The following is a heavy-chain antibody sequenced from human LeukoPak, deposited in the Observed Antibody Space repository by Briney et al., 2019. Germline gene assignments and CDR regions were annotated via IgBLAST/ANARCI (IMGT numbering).Heavy chain of an antibody. D-gene: IGHD5-18*01. J-gene: IGHJ4*02. CDR1: GFTFSSYA. Sequence: GGSLRLSCAASGFTFSSYAMHWVRQAPGKGLEWVAVISYDGSNKYYADSVKGRFTISRDNSKNTLYLQMNSLRAEDTAVYYCARDITAMVPDYWGQGTLVTVSS. V-gene: IGHV3-30-3*01. CDR3: ARDITAMVPDY. CDR2: ISYDGSNK.